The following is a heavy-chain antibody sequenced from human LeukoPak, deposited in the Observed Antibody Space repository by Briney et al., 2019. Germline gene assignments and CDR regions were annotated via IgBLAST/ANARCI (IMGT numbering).Heavy chain of an antibody. CDR3: ARVRLVRGVTDFDY. D-gene: IGHD3-10*01. CDR2: IYYSGST. J-gene: IGHJ4*02. V-gene: IGHV4-59*01. CDR1: GGSISSYY. Sequence: PSETLSLTCTVSGGSISSYYWSWIRQPPGKGLEWIGYIYYSGSTNYNPSLKSRVTISVGRSKNQFSLKLSSVTAADTAVYYCARVRLVRGVTDFDYWGQGTLVTVSS.